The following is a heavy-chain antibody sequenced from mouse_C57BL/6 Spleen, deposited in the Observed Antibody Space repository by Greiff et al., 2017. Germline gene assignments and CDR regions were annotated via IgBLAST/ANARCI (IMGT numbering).Heavy chain of an antibody. J-gene: IGHJ1*03. Sequence: EVQLQQSGPELVKPGASVKIPCKASGYTFTDYNMDWVKQSHGKSLEWIGDINPNNGGTIYNQKFKGKATLTVDKSSSTAYMELRSLTSEDTAVYYCARRAYGSSYPPWYFDVWGTGTTVTVSS. D-gene: IGHD1-1*01. CDR3: ARRAYGSSYPPWYFDV. CDR2: INPNNGGT. V-gene: IGHV1-18*01. CDR1: GYTFTDYN.